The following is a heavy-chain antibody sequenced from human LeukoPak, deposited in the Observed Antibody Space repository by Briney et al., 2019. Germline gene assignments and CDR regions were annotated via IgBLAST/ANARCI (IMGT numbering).Heavy chain of an antibody. CDR2: INHSGST. Sequence: SETLSLTCAVYGGSFSGYYWSWIRQPPGKGLEWIGEINHSGSTNYNPSLKSRVTMSVDTSKNQFSLKLSSVTAADTAVYYCARGGGNSVNGLHDYWGQGTLVTVSS. D-gene: IGHD4-23*01. CDR3: ARGGGNSVNGLHDY. CDR1: GGSFSGYY. J-gene: IGHJ4*02. V-gene: IGHV4-34*01.